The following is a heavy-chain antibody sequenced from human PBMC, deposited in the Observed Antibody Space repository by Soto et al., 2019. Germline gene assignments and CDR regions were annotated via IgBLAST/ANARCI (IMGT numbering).Heavy chain of an antibody. Sequence: VSVKVSCKVSGYTLTELSMHWVRQAPGQGLEWMGGFDPEDGETIYAQKFQGRVTMTEDTSTDTAYMELSSLRSEDTAVYYCATGSYDFWSGYQKFDYWGQGTLVTVSS. D-gene: IGHD3-3*01. CDR1: GYTLTELS. CDR3: ATGSYDFWSGYQKFDY. CDR2: FDPEDGET. J-gene: IGHJ4*02. V-gene: IGHV1-24*01.